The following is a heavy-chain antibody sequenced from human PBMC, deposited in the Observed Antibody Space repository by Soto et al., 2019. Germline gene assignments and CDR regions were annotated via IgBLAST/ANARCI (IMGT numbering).Heavy chain of an antibody. D-gene: IGHD6-13*01. Sequence: EVQLVESGGGLVQPGRSLRLSCAASGFTFDDYALHWVREVPGKGLEGVSGINWNSGSIGYADSVKGRFATSRDNAKNYLHLQMNSLRAEDTAFYYCVKDESINWYSGHFRHWGQGTLVTVSS. CDR2: INWNSGSI. J-gene: IGHJ1*01. CDR1: GFTFDDYA. V-gene: IGHV3-9*01. CDR3: VKDESINWYSGHFRH.